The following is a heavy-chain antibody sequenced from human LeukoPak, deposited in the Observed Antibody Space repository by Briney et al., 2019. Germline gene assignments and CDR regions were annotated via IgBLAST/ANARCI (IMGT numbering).Heavy chain of an antibody. D-gene: IGHD4-23*01. Sequence: SETLSLTCTVSGGSISSGGDYWSWIRQHPGKGLEWIGYIYYSGSTYYNPSLKSRVTISVDTSKNQFSLKLSSVTAADTAVYFCARASLDYGGNSYYFDYGSQATLATV. CDR3: ARASLDYGGNSYYFDY. J-gene: IGHJ4*02. CDR1: GGSISSGGDY. CDR2: IYYSGST. V-gene: IGHV4-31*03.